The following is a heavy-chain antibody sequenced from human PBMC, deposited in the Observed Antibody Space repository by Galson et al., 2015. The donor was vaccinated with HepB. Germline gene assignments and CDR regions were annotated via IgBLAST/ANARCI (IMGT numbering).Heavy chain of an antibody. CDR2: ISSSSSYT. CDR1: GFTFSDYY. CDR3: ASSPGGDPGNY. J-gene: IGHJ4*02. Sequence: SLRLSCAASGFTFSDYYMSWIRQAPGKGLEWVSYISSSSSYTNYADSVKGRFTISRDNAKNSLYLQMNSLRAEDTAVYYCASSPGGDPGNYWGQGTLVTVSS. D-gene: IGHD2-21*02. V-gene: IGHV3-11*06.